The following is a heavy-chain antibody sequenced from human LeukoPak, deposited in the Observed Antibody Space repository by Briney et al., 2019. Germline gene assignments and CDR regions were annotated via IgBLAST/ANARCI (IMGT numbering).Heavy chain of an antibody. Sequence: SETLSLTCTVSGGSISSSSYYWGWIRQPPGKGLEWIGSIYYSGSTYYNPSLKSRVTISVDTSKNQFSLKLSSVTAADTAVYYCARGGNNHYYHTFDYWGQGTLVTVSS. CDR3: ARGGNNHYYHTFDY. CDR2: IYYSGST. J-gene: IGHJ4*02. CDR1: GGSISSSSYY. V-gene: IGHV4-39*07. D-gene: IGHD3-22*01.